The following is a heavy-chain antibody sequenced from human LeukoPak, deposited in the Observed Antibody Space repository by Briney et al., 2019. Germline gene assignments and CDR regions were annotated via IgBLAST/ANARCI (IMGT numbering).Heavy chain of an antibody. D-gene: IGHD2-21*01. CDR1: GYTFTSYG. Sequence: ASVKVSCKASGYTFTSYGISWVRQAPGQGPEWMGWISAYNGNTNYAQKLQGRVTMTTDTSTSTAYMELRSLRSDDTAVYYCARGLWWEPQPYYFDYWGQGTLVTVSS. J-gene: IGHJ4*02. CDR2: ISAYNGNT. CDR3: ARGLWWEPQPYYFDY. V-gene: IGHV1-18*01.